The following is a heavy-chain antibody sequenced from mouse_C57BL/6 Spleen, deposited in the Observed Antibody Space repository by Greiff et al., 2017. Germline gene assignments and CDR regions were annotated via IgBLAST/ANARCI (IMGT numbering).Heavy chain of an antibody. J-gene: IGHJ1*03. CDR3: ARQESTRYFDV. CDR1: GFTFSSYT. CDR2: ISGGGGNT. Sequence: VQLKESGGGLVKPGGSLKLSCAASGFTFSSYTMSWVRQTPEKRLEWVATISGGGGNTYYPDSVKGRFTISRDNAKNTLYLQMSSLRSEDTALYYCARQESTRYFDVWGTGTTVTVSS. V-gene: IGHV5-9*01. D-gene: IGHD1-1*01.